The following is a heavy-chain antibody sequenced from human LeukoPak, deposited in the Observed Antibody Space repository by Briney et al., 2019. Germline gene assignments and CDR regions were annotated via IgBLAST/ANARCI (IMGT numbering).Heavy chain of an antibody. Sequence: GGSLRLSCAASGFTFSSYAMSWVRQAPGKGLEWVSAISGSGGSTYYADSVKGRFTISRDNAKNSLYLQMNSLGAEDTAVYYCARPYDTRGYFPDYWGQGTLVTVSS. CDR1: GFTFSSYA. CDR2: ISGSGGST. J-gene: IGHJ4*02. D-gene: IGHD3-22*01. V-gene: IGHV3-23*01. CDR3: ARPYDTRGYFPDY.